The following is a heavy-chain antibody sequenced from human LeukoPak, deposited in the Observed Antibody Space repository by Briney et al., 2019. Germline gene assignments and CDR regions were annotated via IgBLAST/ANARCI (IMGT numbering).Heavy chain of an antibody. D-gene: IGHD5-12*01. CDR3: ARGGYERSLAN. Sequence: GRSLRLSCAASGFIFSGYGMHWVRQAPGKGLEWVALISHDETTQHYADSVKGRFTISRDNAKNSLYLQMNSLRAEDTAVYYCARGGYERSLANWGQGTLVTVSS. V-gene: IGHV3-30*03. CDR2: ISHDETTQ. CDR1: GFIFSGYG. J-gene: IGHJ4*02.